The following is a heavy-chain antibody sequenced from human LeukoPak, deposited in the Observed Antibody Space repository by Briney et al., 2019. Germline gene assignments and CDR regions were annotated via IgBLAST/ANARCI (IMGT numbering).Heavy chain of an antibody. CDR3: TRDHIVVVPAAIDHYYYMDV. CDR2: IRSKPYGGTT. D-gene: IGHD2-2*01. CDR1: GFIFSNYG. J-gene: IGHJ6*03. V-gene: IGHV3-49*04. Sequence: GGSLRLSCAASGFIFSNYGMSWVRQAPGKGLEWVGFIRSKPYGGTTEYAASVKGRFTISRDDSKTIAYLQMNSLKTEDTAVYYCTRDHIVVVPAAIDHYYYMDVWGKGTTVTVSS.